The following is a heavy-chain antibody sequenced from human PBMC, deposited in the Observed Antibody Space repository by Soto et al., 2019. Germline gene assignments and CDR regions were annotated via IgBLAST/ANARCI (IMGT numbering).Heavy chain of an antibody. Sequence: QVQLVQSGAEVKKPGSSVKVSCKASGGTFSDYGINWVRHGQAPGQGLEWMGGFIPIFGTPNYAQKFQGRVTITADESTSTAYMELSSLRSEDTAVYYCARGWDHYDSSGLRTWFDPWGKGTLVTVSS. V-gene: IGHV1-69*01. CDR1: GGTFSDYG. D-gene: IGHD3-22*01. CDR3: ARGWDHYDSSGLRTWFDP. J-gene: IGHJ5*02. CDR2: FIPIFGTP.